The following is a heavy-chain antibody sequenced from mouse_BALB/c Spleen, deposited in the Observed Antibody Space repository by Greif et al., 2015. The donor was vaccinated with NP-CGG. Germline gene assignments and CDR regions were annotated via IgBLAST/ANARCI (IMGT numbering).Heavy chain of an antibody. CDR3: ARLIPFAY. Sequence: EVQGVESGGGLVQPGGSRKLSCAASGFTFSSFGMHWVRQAPEKGLEWVAYISSGSSTIYYADTVKGRFTISRDNPKNTLFLQMTSLRSEDTAMYYCARLIPFAYWGQGTLVTVSA. V-gene: IGHV5-17*02. J-gene: IGHJ3*01. CDR2: ISSGSSTI. CDR1: GFTFSSFG.